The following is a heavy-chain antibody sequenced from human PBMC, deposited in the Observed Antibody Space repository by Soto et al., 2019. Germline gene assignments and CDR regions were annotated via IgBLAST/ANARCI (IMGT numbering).Heavy chain of an antibody. CDR1: GGSISSSSYY. Sequence: SETLSLTCTVSGGSISSSSYYWGWIRQPPGKGLEWIGSIYYSGSTYYSPSLKSRVTISVDTSKNQFSLKLSSVTAADTAVYYCARQGQDIVVVPAAIWIWFDPWGQGTLVTVSS. D-gene: IGHD2-2*01. CDR2: IYYSGST. J-gene: IGHJ5*02. CDR3: ARQGQDIVVVPAAIWIWFDP. V-gene: IGHV4-39*01.